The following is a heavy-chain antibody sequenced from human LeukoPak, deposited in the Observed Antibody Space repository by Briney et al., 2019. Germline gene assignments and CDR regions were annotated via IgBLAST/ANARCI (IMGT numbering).Heavy chain of an antibody. CDR2: IYYSGST. CDR1: GGSISSYY. CDR3: ARVRMGVRYRDPNYYYGMDV. Sequence: PSETLSLTCTVSGGSISSYYWSWIRQPPGKGLEWIGYIYYSGSTNYNPSLKSRVTISVDTSKNQFSLKLSSVTAADTAVYYCARVRMGVRYRDPNYYYGMDVWGQGTTVTVSS. J-gene: IGHJ6*02. V-gene: IGHV4-59*01. D-gene: IGHD4-17*01.